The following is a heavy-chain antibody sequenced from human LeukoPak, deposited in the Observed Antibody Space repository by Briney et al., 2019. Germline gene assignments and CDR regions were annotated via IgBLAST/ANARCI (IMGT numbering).Heavy chain of an antibody. CDR3: AGSIAAAGSSGFDY. D-gene: IGHD6-13*01. Sequence: GASVKVSFKASGYTFTSYAMHWVRQAPGQRLEWMGWINAGNGNTKYSQKFQGRVTITRDTSASTAYMELSSLRSEDTAVYYCAGSIAAAGSSGFDYWGQGTLVTVSS. J-gene: IGHJ4*02. CDR2: INAGNGNT. V-gene: IGHV1-3*01. CDR1: GYTFTSYA.